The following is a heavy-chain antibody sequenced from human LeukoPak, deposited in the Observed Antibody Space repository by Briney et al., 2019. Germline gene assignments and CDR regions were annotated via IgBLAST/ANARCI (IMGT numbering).Heavy chain of an antibody. D-gene: IGHD2-8*01. CDR3: LSDCSNGVCYDYFDY. J-gene: IGHJ4*02. CDR2: ISSSSSYI. CDR1: GFTFSSYS. Sequence: GGSLRLSCVASGFTFSSYSMNWVRQAPGKGLEWVSSISSSSSYIYYADSVKGRFTISRDNAKNSLYLQMNSLRAEDTAVYYCLSDCSNGVCYDYFDYWGQGTLVTVSS. V-gene: IGHV3-21*01.